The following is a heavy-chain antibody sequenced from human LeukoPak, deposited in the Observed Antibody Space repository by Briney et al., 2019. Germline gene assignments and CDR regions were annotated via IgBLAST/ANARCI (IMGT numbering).Heavy chain of an antibody. CDR3: ARRGSVNALDY. V-gene: IGHV3-64*02. CDR2: ILSDGFTT. CDR1: GFTFCHDV. D-gene: IGHD2-21*01. Sequence: GGSLRLSCAASGFTFCHDVMYWVGQAPGKGLECVAAILSDGFTTYYGDSVKGRFIISRDDSKNTLDLQMGSLRPDDLAVYYCARRGSVNALDYWGQGTLVTVSS. J-gene: IGHJ4*02.